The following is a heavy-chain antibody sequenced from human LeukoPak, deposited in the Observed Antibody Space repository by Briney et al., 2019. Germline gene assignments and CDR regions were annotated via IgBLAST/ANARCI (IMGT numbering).Heavy chain of an antibody. J-gene: IGHJ4*02. V-gene: IGHV1-2*02. CDR3: ASIGQQLALDY. D-gene: IGHD6-13*01. Sequence: ASVNVSCKASGYTFTGDYMHWVRQATGQGLEWMGWINPNSGGTNYAQKLQGRVTMTTDTSTSTAYMELRSLRSDDTAVYYCASIGQQLALDYWGQGTLVTVSS. CDR2: INPNSGGT. CDR1: GYTFTGDY.